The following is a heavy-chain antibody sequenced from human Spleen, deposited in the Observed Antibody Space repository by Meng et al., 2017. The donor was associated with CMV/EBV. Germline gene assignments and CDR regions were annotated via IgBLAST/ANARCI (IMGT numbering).Heavy chain of an antibody. Sequence: GESLKISCAASGFTISSYWMHWVRQAPGKGLVWVSRINPDGTTTNYADSVKGRFTISRDNAKNTVYLQMDSLRVEDTAVYYCRGSGWDDYWGQGTLVTVSS. J-gene: IGHJ4*02. V-gene: IGHV3-74*01. CDR1: GFTISSYW. CDR2: INPDGTTT. CDR3: RGSGWDDY. D-gene: IGHD6-19*01.